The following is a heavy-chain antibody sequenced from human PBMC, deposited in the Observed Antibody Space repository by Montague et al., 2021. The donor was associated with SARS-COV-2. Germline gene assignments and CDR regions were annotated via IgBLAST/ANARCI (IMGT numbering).Heavy chain of an antibody. CDR1: GGSISSCGYY. D-gene: IGHD3-16*02. Sequence: TLSLTCTVSGGSISSCGYYWIWIRQHQGKDLEWIGYIYYSGSTYYTPSLKSRVTISVDTSKNQFSLKLSSVTAADTSVYYCARDTGLSASFDIWGQGTMVTVSS. J-gene: IGHJ3*02. CDR2: IYYSGST. V-gene: IGHV4-31*03. CDR3: ARDTGLSASFDI.